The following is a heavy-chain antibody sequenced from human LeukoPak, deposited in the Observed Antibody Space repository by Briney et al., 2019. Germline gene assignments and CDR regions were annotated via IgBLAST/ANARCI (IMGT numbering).Heavy chain of an antibody. J-gene: IGHJ4*02. V-gene: IGHV1-69*04. CDR2: IIPILGIA. CDR3: ARDEGLGGSPDY. Sequence: SVKVSCKASGGTFSSYTISWVRQAPGQGLEWMGRIIPILGIANYAQKFQGRVTITADKSTSTAYMELSGLRSEDTAVYYCARDEGLGGSPDYWGQGTLVTVSS. D-gene: IGHD2-15*01. CDR1: GGTFSSYT.